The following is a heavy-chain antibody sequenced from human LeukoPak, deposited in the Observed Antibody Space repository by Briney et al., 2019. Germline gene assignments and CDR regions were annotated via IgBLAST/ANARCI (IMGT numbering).Heavy chain of an antibody. D-gene: IGHD5-18*01. V-gene: IGHV3-7*01. Sequence: GGSLRLSCAASGLTFRNYWVNWVRQAPGKGLECVANINEDGSEKYYVDSVKGRFTISRDNAKNSLYLQMNRLRAEDTDVYYCAREKQIWLMGLYRYFDYWGQGTLVTVSS. J-gene: IGHJ4*02. CDR2: INEDGSEK. CDR1: GLTFRNYW. CDR3: AREKQIWLMGLYRYFDY.